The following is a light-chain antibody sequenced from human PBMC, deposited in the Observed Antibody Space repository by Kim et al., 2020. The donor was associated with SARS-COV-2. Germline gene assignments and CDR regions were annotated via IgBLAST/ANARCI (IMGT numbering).Light chain of an antibody. CDR2: DAS. Sequence: SPGERVTLSCRASQSVGIKVAWYQQRPAQGPRLLIYDASTRATDIPARFSGSGSGTDFTLTIDSLQSEDFAVYYCQQYNKWPGITFGQGTRLEIK. V-gene: IGKV3-15*01. CDR3: QQYNKWPGIT. J-gene: IGKJ5*01. CDR1: QSVGIK.